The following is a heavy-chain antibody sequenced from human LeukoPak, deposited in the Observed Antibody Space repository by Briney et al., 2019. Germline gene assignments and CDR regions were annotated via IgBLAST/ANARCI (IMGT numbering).Heavy chain of an antibody. CDR3: AKGAADYYDSSGYHGIDY. V-gene: IGHV3-23*01. Sequence: LTGGSLRLSCAASGFTFSSYAMSWVRQAPGKGLEWVSAISGSGGSTYYADSVKGRFTISRDNSKNTLYLQMNSLRAEDTAVYYCAKGAADYYDSSGYHGIDYWGQGTLVTVSS. CDR1: GFTFSSYA. D-gene: IGHD3-22*01. J-gene: IGHJ4*02. CDR2: ISGSGGST.